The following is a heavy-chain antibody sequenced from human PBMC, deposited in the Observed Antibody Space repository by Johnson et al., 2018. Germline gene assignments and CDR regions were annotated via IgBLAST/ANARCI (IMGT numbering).Heavy chain of an antibody. D-gene: IGHD4-17*01. Sequence: VQLVETGAEVKKPGASVKVSCKASGYTFASYYMHWVRQAPGQGLEWMGIINPSGGSTSYAQKFQGRVTMTRDTSTSTVYMELSSLRSEDTAVYYCARDLTVTLYYYYGMDGWGQGTTVTVSS. J-gene: IGHJ6*02. CDR3: ARDLTVTLYYYYGMDG. V-gene: IGHV1-46*01. CDR2: INPSGGST. CDR1: GYTFASYY.